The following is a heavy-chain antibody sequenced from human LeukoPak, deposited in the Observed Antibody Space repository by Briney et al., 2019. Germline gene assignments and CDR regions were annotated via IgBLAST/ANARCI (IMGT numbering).Heavy chain of an antibody. J-gene: IGHJ5*02. CDR3: ARYCSSTNCYKGGFDP. Sequence: PSETLSRTGTVSGGSISSGGYDWSWIRQHPGKGLEWIGYSYYSGSTYSNPSLKSRVTISVDTSKNQFSLNLSSVTAADTAGYYCARYCSSTNCYKGGFDPWGQGTLVTVSS. D-gene: IGHD2-2*02. CDR2: SYYSGST. CDR1: GGSISSGGYD. V-gene: IGHV4-31*03.